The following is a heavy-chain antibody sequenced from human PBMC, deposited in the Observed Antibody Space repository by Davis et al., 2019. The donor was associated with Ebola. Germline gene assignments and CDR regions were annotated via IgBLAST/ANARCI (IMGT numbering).Heavy chain of an antibody. Sequence: PGGSLRLSCAASGFTFDDYAMHWVRQAPGKGLEWVSGISWNSGSIGYADSVKGRFTISRDNAKNSLYLQMNSLRAEDTALYYCAKGSTSSAPLDYWGQGTLVTVSS. CDR3: AKGSTSSAPLDY. J-gene: IGHJ4*02. CDR1: GFTFDDYA. D-gene: IGHD2-2*01. V-gene: IGHV3-9*01. CDR2: ISWNSGSI.